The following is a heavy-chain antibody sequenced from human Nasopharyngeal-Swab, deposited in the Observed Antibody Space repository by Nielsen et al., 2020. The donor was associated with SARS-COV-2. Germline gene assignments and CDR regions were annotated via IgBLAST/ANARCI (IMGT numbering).Heavy chain of an antibody. J-gene: IGHJ4*02. CDR1: GFTFSSYA. CDR3: ARDGGGDSSSWESDY. D-gene: IGHD6-13*01. V-gene: IGHV3-30-3*01. Sequence: GESLKISCAASGFTFSSYAMHLVRQAPCKGLEWVAVISYDGSNKYYADPVKGRFTISRDNSKNTLYLQMNSLRAEDTAVYYCARDGGGDSSSWESDYWGQGTLVTVSS. CDR2: ISYDGSNK.